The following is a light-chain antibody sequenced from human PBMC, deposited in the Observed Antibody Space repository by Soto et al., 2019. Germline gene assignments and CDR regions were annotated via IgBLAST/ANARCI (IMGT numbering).Light chain of an antibody. CDR3: QQYNSWPPWT. Sequence: EIVMTQSPATLSVSPGQRATLSCRASQSVSSNLAWYQQKPGQAPRLLISGASTRATGIPARFSGSGSGTEFTLTISSLQSEDFAVYYGQQYNSWPPWTFGQGTKVEIK. CDR2: GAS. CDR1: QSVSSN. J-gene: IGKJ1*01. V-gene: IGKV3-15*01.